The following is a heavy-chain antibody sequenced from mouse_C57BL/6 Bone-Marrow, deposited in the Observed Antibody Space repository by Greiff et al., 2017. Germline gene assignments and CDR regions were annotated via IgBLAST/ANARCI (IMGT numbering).Heavy chain of an antibody. CDR1: GFNITDDY. Sequence: VQLQQSGAELVRPGASVKLSCTASGFNITDDYMHWVKQRPEQGLEWIGWLDPENGDTESASKFQGKATLTADTSYHTAYLQLSILTSEYTAVYYCTTDYFDYWGQGTTLTVSS. V-gene: IGHV14-4*01. CDR3: TTDYFDY. CDR2: LDPENGDT. J-gene: IGHJ2*01.